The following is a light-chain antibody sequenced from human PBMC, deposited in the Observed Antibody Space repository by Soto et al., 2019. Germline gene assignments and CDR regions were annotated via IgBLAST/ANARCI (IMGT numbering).Light chain of an antibody. V-gene: IGKV1-8*01. CDR2: AAS. CDR1: QGISSY. Sequence: AIRMTQSPSSLSASTGDRVTITCRASQGISSYLAWYQQKPGKAPKLLIYAASTLQSGVPSRFSGSGSGTDFTLTISNLQPEDFATYYCQQSYSNVALTFGGGTKVDIK. J-gene: IGKJ4*01. CDR3: QQSYSNVALT.